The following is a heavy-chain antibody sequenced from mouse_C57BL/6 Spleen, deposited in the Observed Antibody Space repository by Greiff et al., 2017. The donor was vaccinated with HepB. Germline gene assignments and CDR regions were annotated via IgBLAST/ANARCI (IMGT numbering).Heavy chain of an antibody. V-gene: IGHV7-1*01. D-gene: IGHD2-4*01. CDR3: ARDEGDDSWYFDV. CDR1: GFTFSDFY. CDR2: SRNKANDYTT. Sequence: EVKVEESGGGLVQSGRSLRLSCATSGFTFSDFYMEWVRQAPGKGLEWIAASRNKANDYTTEYSASVKGRFIVSRDTSQSILYLQMNALRAEDTAIYYCARDEGDDSWYFDVWGTGTTVTVSS. J-gene: IGHJ1*03.